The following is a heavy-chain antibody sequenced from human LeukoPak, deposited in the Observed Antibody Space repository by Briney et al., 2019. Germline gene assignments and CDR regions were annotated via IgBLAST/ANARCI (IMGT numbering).Heavy chain of an antibody. J-gene: IGHJ4*02. CDR1: GFTVSSKY. Sequence: GGSLRLSCAASGFTVSSKYMSWVRQAPGKGLEWVSVIYSGGSTYYADSVEGRFTISRDNSKNTLYLQMNSLRAEDTAVYYCARGGTSPIFDYWGQGTLVTVSS. CDR3: ARGGTSPIFDY. CDR2: IYSGGST. V-gene: IGHV3-53*01. D-gene: IGHD4-23*01.